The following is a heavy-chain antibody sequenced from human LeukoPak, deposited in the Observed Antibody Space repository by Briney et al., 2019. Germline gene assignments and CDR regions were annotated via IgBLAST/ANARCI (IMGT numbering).Heavy chain of an antibody. CDR2: ISYDGSNK. D-gene: IGHD5-18*01. Sequence: PGGSLRLSCAASGFTFSSYAMHWVRQAPGKGLEWVAVISYDGSNKYYADSVKGRFTISRDNSKNTLYLQMNSLRAEDTAVYYCARDWGVTAMVYYCYYGMDVWGQGTTVTVSS. CDR3: ARDWGVTAMVYYCYYGMDV. CDR1: GFTFSSYA. J-gene: IGHJ6*02. V-gene: IGHV3-30-3*01.